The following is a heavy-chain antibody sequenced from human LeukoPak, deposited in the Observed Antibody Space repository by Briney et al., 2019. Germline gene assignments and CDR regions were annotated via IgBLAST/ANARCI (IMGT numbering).Heavy chain of an antibody. CDR3: ARGQDSSSSPFDY. J-gene: IGHJ4*02. D-gene: IGHD6-13*01. V-gene: IGHV3-9*01. CDR2: ISWNSGSI. CDR1: GFTFDDYA. Sequence: GGSLRLSCAASGFTFDDYAMHWVRQAPGKGLEWVSGISWNSGSIGYADSVKGRFTISRDNAKNSLYLQMNSLRAEDTAVYYCARGQDSSSSPFDYWGQGTLVTVSS.